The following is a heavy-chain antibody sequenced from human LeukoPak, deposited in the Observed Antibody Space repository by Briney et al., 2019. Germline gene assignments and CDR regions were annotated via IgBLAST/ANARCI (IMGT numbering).Heavy chain of an antibody. CDR1: GYTFTSYG. J-gene: IGHJ4*02. V-gene: IGHV1-18*01. Sequence: ASVKVSCKASGYTFTSYGISWVRQAPGQGLEWMGWISAYNGNTNYAQKLQGRVTMTTDTSTSTAYMELRSLRSDDTAVYYCARAEDSSGYYYYFDYWGQGTLVTVSS. D-gene: IGHD3-22*01. CDR2: ISAYNGNT. CDR3: ARAEDSSGYYYYFDY.